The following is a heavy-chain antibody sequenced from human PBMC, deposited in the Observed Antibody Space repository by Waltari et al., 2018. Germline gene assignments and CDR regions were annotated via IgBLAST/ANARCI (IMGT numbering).Heavy chain of an antibody. D-gene: IGHD6-6*01. Sequence: QLQLQESGPGLVKPSETLSLTCTVSGGSISSSSYYWGWIRQPPGKGLEWIGSIYYSGSTYYNPSLKSRVTISVDPSKNQFSLKLSSVTAADTAVYYCADSSSSGSGYWGQGTLVTVSS. J-gene: IGHJ4*02. CDR2: IYYSGST. CDR1: GGSISSSSYY. V-gene: IGHV4-39*07. CDR3: ADSSSSGSGY.